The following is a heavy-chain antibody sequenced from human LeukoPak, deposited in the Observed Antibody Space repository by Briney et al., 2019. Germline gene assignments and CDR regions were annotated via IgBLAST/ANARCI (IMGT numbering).Heavy chain of an antibody. Sequence: GGSLRLSCAASGFTVSSNYMSWVRQAPGKGLEWVSVIYSGGSTYYADSVKGRFTISRDNSKNTLYLQMNSLRAEDTAVYYCAKSIGYYYYMDVWGKGTTVTVSS. V-gene: IGHV3-53*01. CDR2: IYSGGST. J-gene: IGHJ6*03. CDR1: GFTVSSNY. CDR3: AKSIGYYYYMDV.